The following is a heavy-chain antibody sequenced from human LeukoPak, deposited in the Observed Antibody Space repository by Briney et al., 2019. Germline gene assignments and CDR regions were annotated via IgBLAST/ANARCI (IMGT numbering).Heavy chain of an antibody. Sequence: PSETLSLTCTVSGGSISGFYWSWIRQPPGKGLEWIASICYSRSTYYNPSLKSRVTISGDTSNNQFSLKLSSVTAADTAVYYCARGDGYNSRFDPWSQGTLVTVSS. CDR2: ICYSRST. V-gene: IGHV4-59*08. J-gene: IGHJ5*02. CDR1: GGSISGFY. D-gene: IGHD5-24*01. CDR3: ARGDGYNSRFDP.